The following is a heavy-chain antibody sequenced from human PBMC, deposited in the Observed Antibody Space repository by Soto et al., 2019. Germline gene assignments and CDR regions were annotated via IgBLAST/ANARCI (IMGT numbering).Heavy chain of an antibody. CDR1: GFTFGDYA. D-gene: IGHD3-3*01. CDR2: IRSKAYGGTT. CDR3: TRVYDFWSGYDMDYFDY. Sequence: LRLSCTASGFTFGDYAMSWFRQAPGKGLEWVGFIRSKAYGGTTEYAASVKGRFTISRDDSKSIAYLQMNSLKTEDTAVYFCTRVYDFWSGYDMDYFDYWGQGTLVTVSS. J-gene: IGHJ4*02. V-gene: IGHV3-49*03.